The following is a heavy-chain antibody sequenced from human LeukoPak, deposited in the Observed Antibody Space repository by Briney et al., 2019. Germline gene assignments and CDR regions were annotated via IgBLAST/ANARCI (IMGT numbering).Heavy chain of an antibody. D-gene: IGHD3-3*01. Sequence: SETLSLTCTVSGYSISSGYYWGWIRQPPGKGLEWIGSIYHSGSTYYNPSLKSRVTISVDTSKNQFSLKLSSVTAPDTAVYYCAKSSLSLFGYWGQGTLVTVSS. CDR2: IYHSGST. CDR3: AKSSLSLFGY. J-gene: IGHJ1*01. V-gene: IGHV4-38-2*02. CDR1: GYSISSGYY.